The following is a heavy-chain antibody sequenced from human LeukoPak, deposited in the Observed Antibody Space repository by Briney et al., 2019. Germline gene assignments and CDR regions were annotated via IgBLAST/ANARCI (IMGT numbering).Heavy chain of an antibody. D-gene: IGHD3-10*01. V-gene: IGHV4-39*01. J-gene: IGHJ5*02. CDR3: ARSLGANTWVGNWFDP. CDR1: GGSISSPNHD. Sequence: SETLSLTCSVSGGSISSPNHDWAWIRQPTGQGLEWIGSIYYSGTTYYNLSLKSRVTLSVDTSQNQFSLKLSSVTAADTAIYFCARSLGANTWVGNWFDPWGQGTLVTVSP. CDR2: IYYSGTT.